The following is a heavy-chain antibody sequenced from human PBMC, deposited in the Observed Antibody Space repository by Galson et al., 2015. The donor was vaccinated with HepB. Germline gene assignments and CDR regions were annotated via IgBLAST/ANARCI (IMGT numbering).Heavy chain of an antibody. Sequence: SVKVSCKASGYTFTSYYMHWVRQAPGQGLEWMGIINPSGGSTSYAQKFQGRVTMTRDTSTSTVYMELSSLRSEDTAVYYCAFLWFGRGGFRGMDVWGQGTTVTVSS. J-gene: IGHJ6*02. CDR2: INPSGGST. D-gene: IGHD3-10*01. CDR3: AFLWFGRGGFRGMDV. CDR1: GYTFTSYY. V-gene: IGHV1-46*01.